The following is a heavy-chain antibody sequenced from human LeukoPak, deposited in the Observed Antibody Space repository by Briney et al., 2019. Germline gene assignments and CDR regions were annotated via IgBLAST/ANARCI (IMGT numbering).Heavy chain of an antibody. CDR3: ATLYSSSGT. D-gene: IGHD6-6*01. CDR2: ISSNGGST. J-gene: IGHJ4*02. CDR1: GFTFSSYG. V-gene: IGHV3-64*01. Sequence: PGGSLRLSCEASGFTFSSYGMHWVRQAPGKGLEYVSAISSNGGSTYYANSVKGRFTISRDNSKNSLYLQMNSLRAEDTAVYYCATLYSSSGTWGQGTLVTVSS.